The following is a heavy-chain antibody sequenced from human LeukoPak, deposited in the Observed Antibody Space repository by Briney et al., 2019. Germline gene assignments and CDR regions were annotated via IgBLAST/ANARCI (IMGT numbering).Heavy chain of an antibody. D-gene: IGHD3-3*01. V-gene: IGHV4-30-2*01. CDR2: IYHSGST. CDR3: ARVLWSGYLDY. J-gene: IGHJ4*02. CDR1: GGSISSGGYS. Sequence: PSETLSLTCTVSGGSISSGGYSWSWIRQPPGKGLEWIGYIYHSGSTYYNPSLKSRVTISVDRSKNQFSLKLSSVTAADTAVYYCARVLWSGYLDYWGRGTLVTVSS.